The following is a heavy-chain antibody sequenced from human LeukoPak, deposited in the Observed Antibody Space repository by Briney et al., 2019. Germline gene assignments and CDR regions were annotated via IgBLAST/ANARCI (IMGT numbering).Heavy chain of an antibody. CDR1: GFTFSSYA. V-gene: IGHV3-23*01. J-gene: IGHJ4*02. CDR3: ARDLSGITGYTYGRGIDY. D-gene: IGHD5-18*01. CDR2: ISGSGCST. Sequence: GGSLRLSCAASGFTFSSYAMSWVRQAPGKGLEWVSAISGSGCSTYYADSVKGRFTISRDNAKTSLYLQMNSLRAEDTAVYYCARDLSGITGYTYGRGIDYWGQGTLVTASS.